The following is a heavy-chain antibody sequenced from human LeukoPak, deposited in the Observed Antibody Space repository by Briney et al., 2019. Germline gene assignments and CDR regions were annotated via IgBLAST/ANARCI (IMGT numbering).Heavy chain of an antibody. D-gene: IGHD5-12*01. J-gene: IGHJ4*02. V-gene: IGHV4-59*01. CDR2: IYYSGST. Sequence: SETLSLTCSVSGGSISCYYWSWIRQPPGKGLEWIGYIYYSGSTNYNASLKSRVAISVDTSKNQFSLKLSSVTAADTAVYYCARVRGYRAYDRVFAYWGQGTLVTVSS. CDR1: GGSISCYY. CDR3: ARVRGYRAYDRVFAY.